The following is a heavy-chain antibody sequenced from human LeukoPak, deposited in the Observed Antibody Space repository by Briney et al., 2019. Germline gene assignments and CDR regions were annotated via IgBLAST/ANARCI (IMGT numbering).Heavy chain of an antibody. J-gene: IGHJ5*02. Sequence: SQTLSLTCTVSGASIRSGDYYWSWIRQPPGKGLEWIGYIYDSGSTYYNPSLKSRITISVDTSENRFSLQLNSVTPEDTAVYYCAYYGDPPYNWFDPWGQGTLVTVSS. CDR2: IYDSGST. CDR3: AYYGDPPYNWFDP. D-gene: IGHD3-10*01. V-gene: IGHV4-30-4*01. CDR1: GASIRSGDYY.